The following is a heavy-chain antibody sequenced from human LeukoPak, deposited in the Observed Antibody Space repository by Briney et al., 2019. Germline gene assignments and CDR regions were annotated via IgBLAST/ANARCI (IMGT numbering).Heavy chain of an antibody. D-gene: IGHD3-3*01. CDR3: ARDHHDFWSGYPNY. V-gene: IGHV3-74*01. CDR2: SNSDGKIT. Sequence: PGGSLRLSCAASEFTLGRYWMHWFRQAPGTGLVWVARSNSDGKITDYADSVRGRFTTSRDNTKNTLYLQMSSLRAEDTGVYYCARDHHDFWSGYPNYWGQGTLVIVSS. CDR1: EFTLGRYW. J-gene: IGHJ4*02.